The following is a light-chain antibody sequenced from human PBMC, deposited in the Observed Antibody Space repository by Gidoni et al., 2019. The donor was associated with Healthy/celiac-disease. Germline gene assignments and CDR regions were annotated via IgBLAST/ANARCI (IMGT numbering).Light chain of an antibody. CDR3: QQYNSYLRYS. CDR1: QSISSW. J-gene: IGKJ2*03. CDR2: KAS. V-gene: IGKV1-5*03. Sequence: DIQMTQSPSTLSASVGDRVTITCRASQSISSWLAWYQQKPGKAPKLLIYKASSLESGVQSRFSGSGAGTEFTLTISSLQPDDFATYYCQQYNSYLRYSFGQXTKLEIK.